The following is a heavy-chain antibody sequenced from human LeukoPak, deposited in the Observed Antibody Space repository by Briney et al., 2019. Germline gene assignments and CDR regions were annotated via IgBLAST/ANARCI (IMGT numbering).Heavy chain of an antibody. Sequence: GGSLRLSCAASGFTFSIYAMSWVRQAPGKGLEWVSAISGSGGSTYYADSVKGRFTISRDNSKNTLYLQMNSLRAEDTAVYYCAKVEDYYDSSGYSRDEYFQHWGQGTLVTVSS. J-gene: IGHJ1*01. D-gene: IGHD3-22*01. CDR3: AKVEDYYDSSGYSRDEYFQH. V-gene: IGHV3-23*01. CDR1: GFTFSIYA. CDR2: ISGSGGST.